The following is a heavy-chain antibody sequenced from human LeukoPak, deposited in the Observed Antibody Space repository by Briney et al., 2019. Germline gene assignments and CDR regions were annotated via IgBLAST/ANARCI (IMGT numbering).Heavy chain of an antibody. CDR2: ISASSGST. CDR1: RFTFSNYA. Sequence: GGSLRLSCAASRFTFSNYAMSWVRQAPGKGLEWVSAISASSGSTYYADSVRGRFTISRDNSKNMLYLQMNGLRAEDTAIYYCAKGIIEVPAGSDAFDIWGQGTLVTVSS. V-gene: IGHV3-23*01. CDR3: AKGIIEVPAGSDAFDI. D-gene: IGHD2-2*01. J-gene: IGHJ3*02.